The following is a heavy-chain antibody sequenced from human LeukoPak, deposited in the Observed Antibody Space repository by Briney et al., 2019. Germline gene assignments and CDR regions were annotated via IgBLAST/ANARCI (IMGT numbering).Heavy chain of an antibody. Sequence: SETLSLTCTVSGGSISSYYWSWIRQPPGKGLEWIGYIYYSGSNNYNPSLKSRVTISVDRSKNQFSLKLSSVTAADTAVYYCARLTYYYGSGSYYYYGMDVWGQGTTVTVSS. V-gene: IGHV4-59*08. CDR2: IYYSGSN. CDR1: GGSISSYY. D-gene: IGHD3-10*01. CDR3: ARLTYYYGSGSYYYYGMDV. J-gene: IGHJ6*02.